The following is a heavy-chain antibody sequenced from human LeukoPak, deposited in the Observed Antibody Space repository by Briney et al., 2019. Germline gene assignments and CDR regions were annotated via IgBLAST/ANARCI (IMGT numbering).Heavy chain of an antibody. V-gene: IGHV4-59*01. CDR2: IYYSGST. J-gene: IGHJ4*02. Sequence: SETLSLTCTVSGGSISSYYWSWIRQPPGKGLEWIGYIYYSGSTSYNPSLKSRVTILVDTSKNQFSLKLSSVTAADTALYYCTRGNANWGQGTLVTVSS. CDR3: TRGNAN. CDR1: GGSISSYY.